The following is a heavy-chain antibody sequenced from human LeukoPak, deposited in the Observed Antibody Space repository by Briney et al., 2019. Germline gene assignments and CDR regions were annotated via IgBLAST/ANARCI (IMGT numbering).Heavy chain of an antibody. D-gene: IGHD6-6*01. J-gene: IGHJ4*02. CDR3: ARDKQFVHFDS. CDR2: IHPNSGGT. V-gene: IGHV1-2*02. CDR1: GYTFTDSY. Sequence: ASVNVSCKTSGYTFTDSYIHWLRRAPGQGLEWMEWIHPNSGGTNYAQKFQGRVTMTRDTPSSTAFLEVSRLRADDMAVYYCARDKQFVHFDSWGQGTLVTVSS.